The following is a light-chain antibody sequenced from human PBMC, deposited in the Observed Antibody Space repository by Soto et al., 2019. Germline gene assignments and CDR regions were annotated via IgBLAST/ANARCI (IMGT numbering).Light chain of an antibody. J-gene: IGKJ2*01. CDR1: QSVSSSY. CDR2: GAS. V-gene: IGKV3-20*01. CDR3: QQYGSSPPYT. Sequence: EIVLTQSPGTLSLSPGERATLSCRASQSVSSSYLAWYQQKPGQAPRLLIYGASSRATVIPDRFSGSGSGTDFTLTISRLEPEDFGVYYCQQYGSSPPYTVGQGTKLEIK.